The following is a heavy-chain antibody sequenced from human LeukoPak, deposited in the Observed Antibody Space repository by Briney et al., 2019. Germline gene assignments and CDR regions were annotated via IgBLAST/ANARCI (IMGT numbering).Heavy chain of an antibody. CDR2: IYSGGST. D-gene: IGHD1-1*01. CDR3: ARGPAGYN. V-gene: IGHV3-53*01. CDR1: GFTVSSNH. Sequence: PGGSLRLSYAASGFTVSSNHMIWFRQAPGKGLEWVSVIYSGGSTDYADSVKGRFTISRDILKNTLYLQMDSLRAEDTAVYYCARGPAGYNWGQGTLVTVSS. J-gene: IGHJ4*02.